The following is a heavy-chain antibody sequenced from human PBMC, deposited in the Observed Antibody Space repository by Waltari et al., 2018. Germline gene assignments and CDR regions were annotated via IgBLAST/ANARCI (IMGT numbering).Heavy chain of an antibody. J-gene: IGHJ5*02. V-gene: IGHV3-64*07. D-gene: IGHD3-10*01. Sequence: EVQLVESGGGLVQPGGSLRLSCTASGFSFSSYAMHWVRQAPGKGREYLSAISGNGDSIYYADSVKGRFTISRDNSKNMLYLQMGSLRAEDMAVYYCARDGRPYGGPNWFDPWGQGTLVTVSS. CDR3: ARDGRPYGGPNWFDP. CDR2: ISGNGDSI. CDR1: GFSFSSYA.